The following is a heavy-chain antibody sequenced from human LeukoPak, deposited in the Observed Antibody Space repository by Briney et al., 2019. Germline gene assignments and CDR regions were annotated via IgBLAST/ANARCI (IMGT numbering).Heavy chain of an antibody. J-gene: IGHJ4*02. Sequence: PGGSLRLSCAASGFTFSNAWMSWVSQAPGKGLEWVGRIKSKTDGGTTDYAAPVKGRFTISRDDSKNTLYLQMNSLKTEDTAVYYCTTDRLVAAAGGIDYWGQGTLVTVSS. CDR1: GFTFSNAW. CDR3: TTDRLVAAAGGIDY. V-gene: IGHV3-15*01. D-gene: IGHD6-13*01. CDR2: IKSKTDGGTT.